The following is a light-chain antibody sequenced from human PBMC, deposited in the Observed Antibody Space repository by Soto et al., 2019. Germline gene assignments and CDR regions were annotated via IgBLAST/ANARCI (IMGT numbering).Light chain of an antibody. V-gene: IGKV4-1*01. CDR3: QQYYRTPRT. CDR1: QSVLYSSNNKNY. J-gene: IGKJ1*01. CDR2: WAS. Sequence: DIVMTQSPDSLAVSLGERATINCKSSQSVLYSSNNKNYLAWYQQKPGQPPKLLIYWASTRESGVPDRFSGSGAATDFTLTISSLQAEDVAVYYCQQYYRTPRTFGQGTKVEIK.